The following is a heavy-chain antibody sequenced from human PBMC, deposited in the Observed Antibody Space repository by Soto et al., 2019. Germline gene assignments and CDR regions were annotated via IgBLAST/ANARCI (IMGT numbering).Heavy chain of an antibody. Sequence: ASVKVSCKASGYTFTSYAMHWVRQAPGQRLEWMGWINAGNGNTKYSQKFQGRVTNTRDTSASTAYMELSSLRSEDTAVYYCARVSIFGVPAGDYYGMDVWGQGTTVTVSS. D-gene: IGHD3-3*01. CDR1: GYTFTSYA. CDR3: ARVSIFGVPAGDYYGMDV. CDR2: INAGNGNT. J-gene: IGHJ6*02. V-gene: IGHV1-3*01.